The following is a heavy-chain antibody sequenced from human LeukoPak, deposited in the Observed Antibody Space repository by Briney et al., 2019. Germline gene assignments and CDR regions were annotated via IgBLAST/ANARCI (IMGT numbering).Heavy chain of an antibody. V-gene: IGHV4-59*01. CDR2: ISYSGST. Sequence: SETLSLTCTVSGGSISNYYLSWIRQPPGKGLDWIGCISYSGSTIYNPSLKTRVTISVDTSKNKSSLTLSSVTAADMAVYSCASSTYSSSGYSYYYYMDVWGKGTTVTVSS. CDR1: GGSISNYY. D-gene: IGHD6-19*01. CDR3: ASSTYSSSGYSYYYYMDV. J-gene: IGHJ6*03.